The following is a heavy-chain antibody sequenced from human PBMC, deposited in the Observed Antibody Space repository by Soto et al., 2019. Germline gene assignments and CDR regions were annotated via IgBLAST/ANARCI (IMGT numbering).Heavy chain of an antibody. CDR3: ASLSAPSDY. Sequence: GGSLRLSCTASGFTFSNYWMHWVRQAPGKGLVWVSEIDSFGSTTTYTDSVRGRFTIPRDNPKNTLYLQMNSLRVEDTAVYFCASLSAPSDYWGPGTLVTVSS. CDR2: IDSFGSTT. J-gene: IGHJ4*02. V-gene: IGHV3-74*01. CDR1: GFTFSNYW. D-gene: IGHD3-3*01.